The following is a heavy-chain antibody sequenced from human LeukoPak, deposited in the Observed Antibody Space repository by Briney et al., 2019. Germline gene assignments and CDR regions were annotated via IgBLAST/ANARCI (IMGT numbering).Heavy chain of an antibody. CDR2: IYYSGSA. D-gene: IGHD5-18*01. J-gene: IGHJ4*02. V-gene: IGHV4-59*01. CDR1: GDSISTYY. CDR3: ARDQGYTYGGGYYFDY. Sequence: PSETLSLTCTVSGDSISTYYWTWIRQPPGKGLEWIGYIYYSGSANYNPSLKSRVTISLDTSKSQFSLKLSSVTAADTAVYYCARDQGYTYGGGYYFDYWGQGNLVTVSA.